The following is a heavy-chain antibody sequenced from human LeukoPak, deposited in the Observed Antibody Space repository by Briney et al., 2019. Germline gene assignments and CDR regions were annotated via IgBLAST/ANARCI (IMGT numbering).Heavy chain of an antibody. J-gene: IGHJ4*02. CDR1: GGSISSGDYY. Sequence: SETLSLTCTVSGGSISSGDYYWSWIRQPPGKGLEWIGYIYYSRSTYYNPSLKSRVTISVDTSKNQFSLKLSSVTAADTAVYYCARQAGSYAFYYDYWGQGTLVTVSS. D-gene: IGHD2-2*01. V-gene: IGHV4-30-4*01. CDR3: ARQAGSYAFYYDY. CDR2: IYYSRST.